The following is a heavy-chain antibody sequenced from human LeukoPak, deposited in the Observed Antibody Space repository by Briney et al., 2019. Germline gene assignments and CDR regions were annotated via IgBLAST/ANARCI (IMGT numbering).Heavy chain of an antibody. V-gene: IGHV2-70*11. Sequence: RASGPTLVNPTQTLTLTCTFSGFSLSTSGMCVSWIRQPPGKALEWLARIDWDDDKYYSTSLKTRLTISKDTSKNQVVFTMTNMDPVDTATYYCARTRYYYDSSGYYGPFDYWGQGTLVTVSS. J-gene: IGHJ4*02. D-gene: IGHD3-22*01. CDR3: ARTRYYYDSSGYYGPFDY. CDR1: GFSLSTSGMC. CDR2: IDWDDDK.